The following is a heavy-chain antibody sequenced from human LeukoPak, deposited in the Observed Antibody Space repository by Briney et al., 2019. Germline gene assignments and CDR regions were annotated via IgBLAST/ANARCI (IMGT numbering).Heavy chain of an antibody. Sequence: SETLSLTCTVSGDSIRGSNDYWACIRQPPGKGLEWIGSVYYRGSTYYSPSLKSRLTISVDTSKNHFSLKLISVTAADTAVYYCARRVRGVQNWFDPWGQGTLVTVSS. V-gene: IGHV4-39*02. CDR1: GDSIRGSNDY. CDR3: ARRVRGVQNWFDP. CDR2: VYYRGST. J-gene: IGHJ5*02. D-gene: IGHD3-10*01.